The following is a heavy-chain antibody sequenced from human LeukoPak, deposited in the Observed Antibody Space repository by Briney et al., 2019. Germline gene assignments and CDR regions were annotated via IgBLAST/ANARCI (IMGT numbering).Heavy chain of an antibody. CDR1: VFTFSTYN. Sequence: PGGSLRLSCAASVFTFSTYNMNWVRQAPGKGLEWVSSITSSSRYTFYADSVKGRFTISRDNAKNSLYLQMNSLRAEDTAIYYCARDPHNGGYGDSYYYYMDVWGKGTTVTISS. D-gene: IGHD1-26*01. V-gene: IGHV3-21*06. CDR3: ARDPHNGGYGDSYYYYMDV. CDR2: ITSSSRYT. J-gene: IGHJ6*03.